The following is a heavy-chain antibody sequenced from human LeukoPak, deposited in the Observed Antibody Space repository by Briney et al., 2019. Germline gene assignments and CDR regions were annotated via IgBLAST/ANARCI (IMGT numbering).Heavy chain of an antibody. CDR3: ARAPPAQYQLRL. CDR2: LYYSGST. CDR1: GGSISSYY. Sequence: SETLSLTCTVSGGSISSYYWSWIRQPPGKGLEWIGYLYYSGSTNYNPSLKSRVTISVDTSKNQFSLKLSSVTAADTAVYYCARAPPAQYQLRLWGQGTLVTVSS. V-gene: IGHV4-59*01. D-gene: IGHD2-2*01. J-gene: IGHJ4*02.